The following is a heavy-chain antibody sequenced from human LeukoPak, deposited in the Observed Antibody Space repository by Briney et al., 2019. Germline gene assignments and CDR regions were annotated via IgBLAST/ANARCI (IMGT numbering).Heavy chain of an antibody. CDR1: GFTFSSYW. V-gene: IGHV3-7*01. D-gene: IGHD6-19*01. J-gene: IGHJ3*02. CDR3: AREDSGWSAGDAFDI. Sequence: PGGSLRLSCAASGFTFSSYWMSWVRQAPGKGLEWVANIKQDGSEKYYVDSVKGRFTISGDNAKDSLYLQMNSLRAEDTAVYYCAREDSGWSAGDAFDIWGQGTMVTVSS. CDR2: IKQDGSEK.